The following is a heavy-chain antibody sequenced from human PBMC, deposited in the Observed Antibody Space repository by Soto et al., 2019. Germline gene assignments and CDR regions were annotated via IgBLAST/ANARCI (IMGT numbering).Heavy chain of an antibody. CDR3: AGGGGWVFNY. CDR1: GFIFSNFW. CDR2: IKQDASDI. J-gene: IGHJ4*02. Sequence: VQLVESGGGLVQPGGSLRLSCAGTGFIFSNFWMTWVRQAPGKGLEWVAIIKQDASDIRYADSVKGRFTISRDNANISMFLQLDSLRAEDTAVYFCAGGGGWVFNYWGPGTLVAVSS. D-gene: IGHD6-19*01. V-gene: IGHV3-7*01.